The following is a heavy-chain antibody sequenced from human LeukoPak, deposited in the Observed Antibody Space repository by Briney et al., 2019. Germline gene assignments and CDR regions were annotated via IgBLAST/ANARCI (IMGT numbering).Heavy chain of an antibody. V-gene: IGHV3-23*01. J-gene: IGHJ4*02. Sequence: GGSLRLSCAASGFTFSSYAMSRVRQAPGKGLEWVSAISGSGGSTYYSDSVKGRLTISRDNSKNTLFLQMSSLRAEDTAVYYCAKETPEGVTFDYWGQGTLVTVSS. D-gene: IGHD5-18*01. CDR3: AKETPEGVTFDY. CDR2: ISGSGGST. CDR1: GFTFSSYA.